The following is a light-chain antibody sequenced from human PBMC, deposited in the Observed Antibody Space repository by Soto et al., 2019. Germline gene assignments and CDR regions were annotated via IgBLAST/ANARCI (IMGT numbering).Light chain of an antibody. CDR2: DAS. Sequence: EIVLTQSPATLSLSPGERATLSCRASQSVSTFLAWYQQKPGQAPRLLIYDASNRATGIPARFSGSGSGTDFTLTISILEPEDFAVYYCQQRSNWPRTFGQGTK. J-gene: IGKJ1*01. CDR3: QQRSNWPRT. CDR1: QSVSTF. V-gene: IGKV3-11*01.